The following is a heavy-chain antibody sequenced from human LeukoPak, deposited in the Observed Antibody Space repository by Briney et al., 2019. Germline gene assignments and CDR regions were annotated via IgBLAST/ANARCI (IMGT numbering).Heavy chain of an antibody. D-gene: IGHD1-26*01. CDR3: ARDKVVGPTQFDY. Sequence: GGSLRLSCAASGFTFSSYWMYWVRQAPGKGLVWVSRINPDGSSTSYADSVKGRFTISRDNAKNTLYLQMNSLRAEDTAVYYCARDKVVGPTQFDYWGQGALVTVSS. V-gene: IGHV3-74*01. CDR1: GFTFSSYW. J-gene: IGHJ4*02. CDR2: INPDGSST.